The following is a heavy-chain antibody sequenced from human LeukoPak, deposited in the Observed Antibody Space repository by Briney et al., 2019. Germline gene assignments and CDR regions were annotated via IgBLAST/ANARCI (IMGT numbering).Heavy chain of an antibody. CDR3: ARESSSGWYPLY. CDR1: GYTFTSYG. CDR2: ISAYSGNT. J-gene: IGHJ4*02. V-gene: IGHV1-18*04. Sequence: ASVKVSCKASGYTFTSYGISWVRQAPGQGLEWMGWISAYSGNTNYAQKLQGRVTMTTDTSTSTAYMELRSLRSDDTAVYYCARESSSGWYPLYWGQGTLVTVSS. D-gene: IGHD6-19*01.